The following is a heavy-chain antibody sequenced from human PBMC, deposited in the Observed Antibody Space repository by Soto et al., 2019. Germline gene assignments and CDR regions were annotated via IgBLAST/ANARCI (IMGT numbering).Heavy chain of an antibody. CDR1: GFTFSSYG. J-gene: IGHJ6*02. V-gene: IGHV3-33*01. D-gene: IGHD3-3*01. CDR3: ARDSASPDKTHDFWSGPYYYGMDV. Sequence: QVQLVESGGGVVQPGRSLRLSCAASGFTFSSYGMHWVRQAPGKGLEWVAVIWYDGSNKYHADSVKGRFTVSRDNSQITLYLKFSSLGGYDSAVYYWARDSASPDKTHDFWSGPYYYGMDVWGQGTTVTVSS. CDR2: IWYDGSNK.